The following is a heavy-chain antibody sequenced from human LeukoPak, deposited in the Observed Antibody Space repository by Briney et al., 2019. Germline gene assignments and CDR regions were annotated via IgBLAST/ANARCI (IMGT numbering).Heavy chain of an antibody. Sequence: PGGSLRLSCAVSGITLSNYGMSWVRQAPGKGLEWVAGISWNSGSIGYADSVKGRFTISRDNAKNSLYLQMNSLRAEDTALYYCAKESGDYYYYGMDVWGQGTTVTVSS. D-gene: IGHD7-27*01. CDR1: GITLSNYG. V-gene: IGHV3-9*01. CDR3: AKESGDYYYYGMDV. J-gene: IGHJ6*02. CDR2: ISWNSGSI.